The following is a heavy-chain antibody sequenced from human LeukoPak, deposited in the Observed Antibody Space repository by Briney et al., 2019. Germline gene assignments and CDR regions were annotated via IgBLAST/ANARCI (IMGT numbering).Heavy chain of an antibody. D-gene: IGHD2-15*01. CDR1: RITFSSYA. Sequence: PGGSLRLSCAASRITFSSYAMSWVRQTPGKGLEWVSSISGSGDKTYYADSVKGRFTISRDKLKNTLYLQMNNLRAEDTALYYCAKDGGYCSGGNCYSGPNYFDYWGQGTLVTVSS. CDR3: AKDGGYCSGGNCYSGPNYFDY. V-gene: IGHV3-23*01. CDR2: ISGSGDKT. J-gene: IGHJ4*02.